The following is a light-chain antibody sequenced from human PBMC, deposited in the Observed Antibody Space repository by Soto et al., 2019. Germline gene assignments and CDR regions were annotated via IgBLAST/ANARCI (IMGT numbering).Light chain of an antibody. Sequence: EVVLTQSPATLSLSPGETATLSCRASQAVSSSLAWYQQKPGQAPSLLIYDASNRVIGIPARFTGTESGTAFTLTVSSLEPEDFAVYYCQQRSNWPFTFGGGTRVEIK. V-gene: IGKV3-11*01. CDR2: DAS. J-gene: IGKJ4*01. CDR3: QQRSNWPFT. CDR1: QAVSSS.